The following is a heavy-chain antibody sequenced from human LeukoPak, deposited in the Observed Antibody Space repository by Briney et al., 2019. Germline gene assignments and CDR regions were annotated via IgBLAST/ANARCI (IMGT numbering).Heavy chain of an antibody. CDR3: AKDVAPDSGWDLDY. CDR1: GLTFSTYS. CDR2: IYNSGAKI. J-gene: IGHJ4*02. V-gene: IGHV3-23*01. Sequence: GGSLRLSCAVSGLTFSTYSMTWVRQGPGKGLEWVSSIYNSGAKIFYADSVKGRFTISRDNSRNMLYLQMNSLRVEDTAVYYCAKDVAPDSGWDLDYWGQGTLVTVSS. D-gene: IGHD6-19*01.